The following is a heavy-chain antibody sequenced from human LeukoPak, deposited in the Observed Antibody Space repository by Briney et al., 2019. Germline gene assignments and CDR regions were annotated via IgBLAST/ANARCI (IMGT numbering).Heavy chain of an antibody. CDR2: LKEDESEK. V-gene: IGHV3-7*01. CDR3: ARDGSSFDY. Sequence: GGSLRLSCAASGFTFSSYWTSWVRHAPGKGLEWVANLKEDESEKYYVDSVKGRFTISRDNAKSLLYLQMNSLRAEDTAVYYCARDGSSFDYWGQGALVTVSS. CDR1: GFTFSSYW. D-gene: IGHD2-15*01. J-gene: IGHJ4*02.